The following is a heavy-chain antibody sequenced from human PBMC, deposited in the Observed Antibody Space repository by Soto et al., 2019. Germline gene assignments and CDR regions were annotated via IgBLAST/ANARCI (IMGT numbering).Heavy chain of an antibody. CDR2: IVYSGSV. V-gene: IGHV4-30-4*01. D-gene: IGHD5-18*01. CDR3: AGELSGYSYGPGEVY. J-gene: IGHJ4*02. CDR1: GGSISTTNYY. Sequence: SETLSLTCTVSGGSISTTNYYWSWIRQSPGEGLEWIGYIVYSGSVFYNPSFMSRLTLSLESSKNQFSLHLKSVTAADTAVYFCAGELSGYSYGPGEVYWGQGILVTV.